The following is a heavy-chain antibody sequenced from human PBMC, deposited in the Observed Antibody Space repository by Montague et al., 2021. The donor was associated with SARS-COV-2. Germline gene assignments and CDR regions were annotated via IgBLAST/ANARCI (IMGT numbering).Heavy chain of an antibody. Sequence: CAISGDSVWSNTAAWSWIRQSPSGGLEWLGRTNYRSKWTSDYATSVEGRISIDPDTFKNQFFLHLRSVTPEDTGVYYCVRDTGSAQAGFDAWGQGTLVTVSS. CDR3: VRDTGSAQAGFDA. J-gene: IGHJ4*02. CDR1: GDSVWSNTAA. D-gene: IGHD4-17*01. V-gene: IGHV6-1*01. CDR2: TNYRSKWTS.